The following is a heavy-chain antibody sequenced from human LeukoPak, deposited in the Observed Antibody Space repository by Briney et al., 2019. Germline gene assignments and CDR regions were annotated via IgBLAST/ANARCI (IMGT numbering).Heavy chain of an antibody. D-gene: IGHD5-24*01. CDR1: GFTFSSYA. CDR2: ISYDGSNK. Sequence: PGGSLRLSCAASGFTFSSYAMHWVRQAPGKGLEWVAVISYDGSNKYYADSVKGRFTISRDNSKNTLYLQMNSLRAEDTAVYYCARDGGRGEMARAWDYWGQGTLVTVSS. CDR3: ARDGGRGEMARAWDY. V-gene: IGHV3-30*04. J-gene: IGHJ4*02.